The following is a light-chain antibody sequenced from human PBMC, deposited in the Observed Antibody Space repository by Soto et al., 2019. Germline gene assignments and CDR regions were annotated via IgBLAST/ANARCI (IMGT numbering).Light chain of an antibody. V-gene: IGKV3-11*01. J-gene: IGKJ4*01. CDR1: QSVSSY. Sequence: EIVMTQSPSTLSVSPGERATLSCRASQSVSSYLAWYQQKPGQAPRLLIYDASNRATGIPAGLSGSGSGTDFTLTISSLEPEDFAVYYCQQRSNWLTFGGGTKVDIK. CDR2: DAS. CDR3: QQRSNWLT.